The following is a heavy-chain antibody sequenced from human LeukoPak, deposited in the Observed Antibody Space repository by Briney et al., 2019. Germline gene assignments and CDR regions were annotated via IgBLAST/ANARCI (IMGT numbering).Heavy chain of an antibody. V-gene: IGHV3-74*01. Sequence: PGGSLRLSCAASGFTFSSYWMHWVRQAPVKGLVWVSRINSDGSSTDYADSVKGRFTISRDNAKNTLYLQMSSLRAEDTAVYYCARALTTYGANKIDYWGQGTLVTVSS. J-gene: IGHJ4*02. CDR2: INSDGSST. D-gene: IGHD4-17*01. CDR1: GFTFSSYW. CDR3: ARALTTYGANKIDY.